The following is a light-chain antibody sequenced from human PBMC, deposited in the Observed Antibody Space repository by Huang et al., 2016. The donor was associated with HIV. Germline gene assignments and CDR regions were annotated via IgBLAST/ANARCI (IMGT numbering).Light chain of an antibody. CDR2: DAS. J-gene: IGKJ2*01. Sequence: DIQMTQSPSSLAASVGDRVTITCQESQDITKFLNWYQQKPGQPPKLLMYDASTLETGVPSRFSGSGSGTHFSFTISSLQPEDFAIYYCQHYDSLPYTFGQGTKLEIK. CDR3: QHYDSLPYT. V-gene: IGKV1-33*01. CDR1: QDITKF.